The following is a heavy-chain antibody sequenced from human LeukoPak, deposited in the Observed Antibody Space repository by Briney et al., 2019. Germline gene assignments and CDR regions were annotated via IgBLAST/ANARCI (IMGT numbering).Heavy chain of an antibody. CDR2: INSDGSST. CDR1: GFTFSSYW. Sequence: GGSLRLSCAASGFTFSSYWMHWVRQAPGKGLVWVSRINSDGSSTSYADSVKGRFTISRDNAKNTLYLQMNSLRAEDTAVYYCARGGRPFPFEKLLGRSPVRDAFGIWGQGTMVTVSS. J-gene: IGHJ3*02. CDR3: ARGGRPFPFEKLLGRSPVRDAFGI. D-gene: IGHD3-10*01. V-gene: IGHV3-74*01.